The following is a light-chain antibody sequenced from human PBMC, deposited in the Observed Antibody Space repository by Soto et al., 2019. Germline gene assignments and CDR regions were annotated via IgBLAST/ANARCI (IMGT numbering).Light chain of an antibody. CDR2: GAS. V-gene: IGKV3-20*01. J-gene: IGKJ1*01. Sequence: EIVLTQSPGTLSLSPGERATLSCRASQSVSSSYLTWYQQKPGQAPRLLVYGASSRATGIPDRFSGRGSGTDFTLTISRLEPEDVAVYYCQQYGSSSTFGQGTKVDI. CDR1: QSVSSSY. CDR3: QQYGSSST.